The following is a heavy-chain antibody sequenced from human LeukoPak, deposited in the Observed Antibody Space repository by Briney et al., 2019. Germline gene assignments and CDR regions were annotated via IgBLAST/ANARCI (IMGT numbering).Heavy chain of an antibody. CDR3: ARTYSSAHEYYFDY. CDR1: GFTFSSYE. D-gene: IGHD3-22*01. CDR2: ISSSGSTI. Sequence: GGSLRLSCAASGFTFSSYELNWVRQAPGKGLEWVSYISSSGSTIYYADSVKGRFTISRDNAKNSLYLQMNSLRAEDTAVYYCARTYSSAHEYYFDYWGQGTLVTVSS. V-gene: IGHV3-48*03. J-gene: IGHJ4*02.